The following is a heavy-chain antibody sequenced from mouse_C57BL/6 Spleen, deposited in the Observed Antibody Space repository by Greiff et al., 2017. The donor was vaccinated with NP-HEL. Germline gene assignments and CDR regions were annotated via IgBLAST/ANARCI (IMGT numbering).Heavy chain of an antibody. D-gene: IGHD2-4*01. V-gene: IGHV2-5*01. J-gene: IGHJ4*01. Sequence: QVQLQQSGPGLVQPSQSLSITCTVSGFSLTSYGVHWVRQSPGKGLEWLGVIWRGGSTDYNAAFMSRLSITKDNSKSQVFVKMNSLQADDTAIYYCAKNYDYDAAMDYWGQGTSVTVSS. CDR1: GFSLTSYG. CDR2: IWRGGST. CDR3: AKNYDYDAAMDY.